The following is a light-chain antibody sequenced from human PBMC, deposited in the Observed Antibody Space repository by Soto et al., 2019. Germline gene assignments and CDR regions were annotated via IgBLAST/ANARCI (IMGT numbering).Light chain of an antibody. V-gene: IGKV3-20*01. CDR2: GES. CDR3: KQHGSSPTST. Sequence: EIVLTQSPGTLSLSPGERATLSCRASQSVRSNYLAWYQQKPGQAPRLLIYGESSIATGIPDRFSGSGSGNDVTLTISSLEPEEFAVYYCKQHGSSPTSTFGQGTKVETK. CDR1: QSVRSNY. J-gene: IGKJ1*01.